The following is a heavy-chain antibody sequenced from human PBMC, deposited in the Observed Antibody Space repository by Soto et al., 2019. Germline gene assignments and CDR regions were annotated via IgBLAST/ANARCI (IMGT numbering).Heavy chain of an antibody. V-gene: IGHV3-11*01. CDR1: GFTFSDYY. D-gene: IGHD1-26*01. Sequence: QVQLMESGGGLVKPGGSLRLSCAASGFTFSDYYMSWIRQAPGKGLDWVSYISSSGTTIYYADSVKGRFTISRDNAMKSLYLQMNSLRAEDTAVYYCAREGNSGSYWGPFDYWGLGTLVTVSS. CDR3: AREGNSGSYWGPFDY. CDR2: ISSSGTTI. J-gene: IGHJ4*02.